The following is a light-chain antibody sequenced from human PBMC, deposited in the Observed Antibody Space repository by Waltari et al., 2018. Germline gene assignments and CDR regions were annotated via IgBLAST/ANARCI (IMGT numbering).Light chain of an antibody. CDR1: QSLLHSNGHTY. Sequence: DIVMTQSPLSLPVTPGEPASISCRSSQSLLHSNGHTYLDWYLQKPGQSPQLLIYLGSNRASGVPDRFGGSGSGTDFTLKISRVEAEDVGVYYCMQSLQTPYTFGQGTKLEIK. CDR3: MQSLQTPYT. CDR2: LGS. V-gene: IGKV2-28*01. J-gene: IGKJ2*01.